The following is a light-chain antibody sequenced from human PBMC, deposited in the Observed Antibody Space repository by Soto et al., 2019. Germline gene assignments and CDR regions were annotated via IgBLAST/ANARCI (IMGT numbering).Light chain of an antibody. CDR3: QQPYTPPIT. Sequence: DIQMTQSPSSLSASIGDRVTITCRASQSITNYLNWYQQKPGKAPKLLIYAASRLQSGVPSRFSASGSGTDFTLTISSLQPEDFATFYCQQPYTPPITFGQGTRLEIK. CDR1: QSITNY. J-gene: IGKJ5*01. V-gene: IGKV1-39*01. CDR2: AAS.